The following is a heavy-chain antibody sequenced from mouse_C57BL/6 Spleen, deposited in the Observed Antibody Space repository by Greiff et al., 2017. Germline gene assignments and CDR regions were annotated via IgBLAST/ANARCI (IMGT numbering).Heavy chain of an antibody. CDR2: IDPENGDT. CDR1: GFNIKDDY. Sequence: EVQLQQSGAELVRPGASVKLSCTASGFNIKDDYMHWVKQRPEQGLEWIGWIDPENGDTEYASKFQGKATITADTSSNTAYLQLSSLTSEDTAVYYCTTWAASSPYYAMDYWGQGKSVTASS. J-gene: IGHJ4*01. D-gene: IGHD6-2*01. CDR3: TTWAASSPYYAMDY. V-gene: IGHV14-4*01.